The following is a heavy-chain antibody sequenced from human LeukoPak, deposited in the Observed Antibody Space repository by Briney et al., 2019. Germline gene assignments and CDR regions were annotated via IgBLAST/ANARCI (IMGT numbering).Heavy chain of an antibody. J-gene: IGHJ4*02. CDR2: ISYDGSNK. V-gene: IGHV3-30*04. Sequence: GGSLGLSCAASGFTFSSYAMHWVRQAPGKGLEWVAVISYDGSNKYYADSVKGRFTISRDNSKNTLYLQMNSLRAEDTAVYYCARVQEWLTYYFDYWGQGTLVTVSS. D-gene: IGHD6-19*01. CDR3: ARVQEWLTYYFDY. CDR1: GFTFSSYA.